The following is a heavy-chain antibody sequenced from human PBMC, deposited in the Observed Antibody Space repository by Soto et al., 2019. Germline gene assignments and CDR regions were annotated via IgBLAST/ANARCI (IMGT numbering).Heavy chain of an antibody. CDR3: ARRGSGSRWHNVCTDV. J-gene: IGHJ6*04. CDR2: ISNNGAHT. Sequence: EAQLVESGGGLVQPGGSLRLSCAASGFTFSNYEMHWVRQAPGKGLEYVSGISNNGAHTDYAKAVKGRFTISRDNSENALYLQMGSLRAEDMALYYCARRGSGSRWHNVCTDVWGKGTTVTVSS. CDR1: GFTFSNYE. V-gene: IGHV3-64*01. D-gene: IGHD6-13*01.